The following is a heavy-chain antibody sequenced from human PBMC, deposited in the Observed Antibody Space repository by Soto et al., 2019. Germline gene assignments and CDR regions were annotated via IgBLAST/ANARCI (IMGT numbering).Heavy chain of an antibody. CDR3: AKNGRSSSWYYFDY. V-gene: IGHV3-23*01. J-gene: IGHJ4*02. Sequence: PGXSLRLSCAASGFTFSSYAMSWVIQAPGTGLEWVSAITGSGDNTYYADSVKGRFTISRDTSQNTLYLQMNSLRDDDTAVYYCAKNGRSSSWYYFDYWGQGTLVTVSS. CDR1: GFTFSSYA. CDR2: ITGSGDNT. D-gene: IGHD6-13*01.